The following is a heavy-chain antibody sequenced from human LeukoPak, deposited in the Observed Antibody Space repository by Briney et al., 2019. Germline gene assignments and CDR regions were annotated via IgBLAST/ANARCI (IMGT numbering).Heavy chain of an antibody. D-gene: IGHD5-12*01. J-gene: IGHJ4*02. CDR1: GGSISSYY. CDR3: ARHRSISYFDY. V-gene: IGHV4-59*08. CDR2: IYYSGST. Sequence: PSETLSLTCTVSGGSISSYYWSWIRQPPGKGLEWIGYIYYSGSTNYNPSLKSRVTISVDTSKNQFSLKLGSVTAADTAVYYCARHRSISYFDYWGQGTLVTVSS.